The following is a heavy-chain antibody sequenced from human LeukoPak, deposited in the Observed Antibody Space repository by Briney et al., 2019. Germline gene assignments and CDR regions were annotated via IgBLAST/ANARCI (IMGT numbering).Heavy chain of an antibody. CDR2: FSGPGKT. J-gene: IGHJ5*02. V-gene: IGHV3-23*01. CDR3: AKEVGDFWSGFSDNWFDP. D-gene: IGHD3-3*01. Sequence: PGGSLRLSCAASGFTLSNSAMSWVRQAPGKGLEWVSGFSGPGKTYYADSVKGRFTISRVTSKSTLYLQINSLRAEDTAVYYCAKEVGDFWSGFSDNWFDPWGQGTLVTVSS. CDR1: GFTLSNSA.